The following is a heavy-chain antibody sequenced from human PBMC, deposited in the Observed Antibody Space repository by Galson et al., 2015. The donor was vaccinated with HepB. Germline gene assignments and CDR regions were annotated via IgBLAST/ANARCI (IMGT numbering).Heavy chain of an antibody. D-gene: IGHD6-19*01. V-gene: IGHV5-10-1*01. Sequence: QSGAEVKKPGESLRNSCKASGYDFTTYWISWVLQMPGKGLEWMGRIDPRDSYTNFSPSIQGHVTISVDKSLSTAYLQWSSLKASDTAMYFCAKHVLPYTSGWYGYFDYWGQGTLVTVSS. CDR3: AKHVLPYTSGWYGYFDY. CDR1: GYDFTTYW. J-gene: IGHJ4*02. CDR2: IDPRDSYT.